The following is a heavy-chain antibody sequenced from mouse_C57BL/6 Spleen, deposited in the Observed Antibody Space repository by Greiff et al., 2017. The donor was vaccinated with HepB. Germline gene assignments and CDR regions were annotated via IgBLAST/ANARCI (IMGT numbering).Heavy chain of an antibody. D-gene: IGHD1-2*01. CDR1: GFTFSDYG. CDR3: AIYGGDY. J-gene: IGHJ2*01. Sequence: EVMLVESGGGLVKPGGSLKLSCAASGFTFSDYGMHWVRQAPEKGLEWVAYISSGSSTIYYADTVKGRFTISSDNAKNTLFLQMTSLRSEDTAMYYCAIYGGDYWGQGTTLTVSS. V-gene: IGHV5-17*01. CDR2: ISSGSSTI.